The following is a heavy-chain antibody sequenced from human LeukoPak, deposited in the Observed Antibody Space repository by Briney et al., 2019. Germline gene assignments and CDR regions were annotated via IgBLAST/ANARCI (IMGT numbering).Heavy chain of an antibody. CDR2: IRYDGSNK. CDR1: GFTFSSYG. V-gene: IGHV3-30*02. Sequence: GGSLRLSCAASGFTFSSYGMHWVRQAPGKGLEWVAFIRYDGSNKYYADSVKGRFTISRDNSKNTLYLQMNSLRAEDTAVYYXXXXXXXXXSSSWYQDYYYYMDVWGKGTTVTISS. J-gene: IGHJ6*03. CDR3: XXXXXXXXSSSWYQDYYYYMDV. D-gene: IGHD6-13*01.